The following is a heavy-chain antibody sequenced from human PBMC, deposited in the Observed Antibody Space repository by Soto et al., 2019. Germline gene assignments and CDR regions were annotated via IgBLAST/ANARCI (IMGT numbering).Heavy chain of an antibody. CDR3: ARVAEGYYDSSGYYYFGY. D-gene: IGHD3-22*01. CDR2: ISSSSSYI. Sequence: PGGSLRLSCAASGFTFSSYSMNWVRQAPGKGLEWVSSISSSSSYIYYADSVKGRFTISRDNAKNSLYLQMNSLRAEDTAVYYCARVAEGYYDSSGYYYFGYWGQGTLVTVSS. CDR1: GFTFSSYS. J-gene: IGHJ4*02. V-gene: IGHV3-21*04.